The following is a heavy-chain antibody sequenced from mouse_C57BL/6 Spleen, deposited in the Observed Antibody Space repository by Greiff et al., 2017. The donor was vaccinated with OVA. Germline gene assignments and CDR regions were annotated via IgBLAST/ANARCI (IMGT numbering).Heavy chain of an antibody. Sequence: QVQLQQSGPELVKPGASVKISCKASGYTFTDYYINWVKQRPGQGLEWIGWIFPGSGSTYYNEKFKGKATLTVDKSSSTAYMLLSSLTSEDSAVYFCAGSWYCNYVASAMDYWGQGTSVTVSS. J-gene: IGHJ4*01. V-gene: IGHV1-75*01. D-gene: IGHD2-10*02. CDR3: AGSWYCNYVASAMDY. CDR2: IFPGSGST. CDR1: GYTFTDYY.